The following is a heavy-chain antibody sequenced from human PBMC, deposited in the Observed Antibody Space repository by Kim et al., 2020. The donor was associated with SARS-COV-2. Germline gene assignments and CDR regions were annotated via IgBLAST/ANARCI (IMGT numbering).Heavy chain of an antibody. CDR2: ISSSSSYI. D-gene: IGHD3-22*01. J-gene: IGHJ4*02. V-gene: IGHV3-21*01. CDR3: ARDIGAYYDSSGCPGY. CDR1: GFTFSSYS. Sequence: GGSLRLSCAASGFTFSSYSMNWVRQAPGKGLEWVSSISSSSSYIYYADSVKGRFTISRDNAKNSLYLQMNSLRAEDTAVYYCARDIGAYYDSSGCPGYWGQGTLVTVSS.